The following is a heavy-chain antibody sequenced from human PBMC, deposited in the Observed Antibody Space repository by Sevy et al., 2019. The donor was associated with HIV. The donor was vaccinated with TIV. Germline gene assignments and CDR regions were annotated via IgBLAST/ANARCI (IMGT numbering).Heavy chain of an antibody. J-gene: IGHJ4*02. CDR1: GFTFDDYT. Sequence: GGSLRLSCAASGFTFDDYTMHGVRQVPGKGLEWVSLISWDGGSTYYADSVKGRFTISRDNSKNSLYLQMKSLRTEDTALYYCGKARRGGSYDYSPQGTLVTVSS. CDR2: ISWDGGST. V-gene: IGHV3-43*01. CDR3: GKARRGGSYDY. D-gene: IGHD1-26*01.